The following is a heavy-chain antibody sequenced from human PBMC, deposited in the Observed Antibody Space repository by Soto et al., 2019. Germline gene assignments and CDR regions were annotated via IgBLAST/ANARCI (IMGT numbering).Heavy chain of an antibody. Sequence: QVQLVQSGPEVKKPGYSVRVSCKASGGTFSTYAISWVRQAPGQGLEWMGGIIPIFDTPNYAQNFQGRITITADESTSTTYMELSSLRSGDTAVYYCGRGGLETYKYDTSGYPFNFDYWGQGTLITVSS. CDR2: IIPIFDTP. J-gene: IGHJ4*02. CDR3: GRGGLETYKYDTSGYPFNFDY. V-gene: IGHV1-69*12. D-gene: IGHD3-22*01. CDR1: GGTFSTYA.